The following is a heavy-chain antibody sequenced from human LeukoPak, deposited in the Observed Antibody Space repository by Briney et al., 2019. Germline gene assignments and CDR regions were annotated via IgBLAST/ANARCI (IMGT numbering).Heavy chain of an antibody. D-gene: IGHD3-22*01. CDR3: ARDYYDSSGYPVYIDY. V-gene: IGHV4-59*01. J-gene: IGHJ4*02. Sequence: PSETLSLTCTVSGGSISSYYWSWIRQPPGEGLEWIGYIYYSGSTNYNPSLKSRVTISVDTSKNQFSLKLSSVTAADTAVYYCARDYYDSSGYPVYIDYWGQGTLVTVSS. CDR1: GGSISSYY. CDR2: IYYSGST.